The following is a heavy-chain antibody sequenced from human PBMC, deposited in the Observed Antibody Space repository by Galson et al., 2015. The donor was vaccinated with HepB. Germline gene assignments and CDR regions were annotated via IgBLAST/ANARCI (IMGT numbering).Heavy chain of an antibody. J-gene: IGHJ4*01. D-gene: IGHD6-19*01. CDR3: ARDVYGSVCYGLLY. CDR2: IWYDGINK. Sequence: SLRLSCAASGFTLSNYGMYWVRQALGKGLEWVAVIWYDGINKYYADSVKGRFTISRDNSKNTLYLQMNDLRAEDAAIYYCARDVYGSVCYGLLYWGQGTLVTVSS. CDR1: GFTLSNYG. V-gene: IGHV3-33*01.